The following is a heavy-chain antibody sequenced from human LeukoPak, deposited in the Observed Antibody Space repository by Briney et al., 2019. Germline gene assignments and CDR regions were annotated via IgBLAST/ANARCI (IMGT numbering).Heavy chain of an antibody. Sequence: GASVKVSCKASGYTFTSYGISWVRQAPGQGLEWMGWISAYNGNTNYAQKLQGRVTMTTDTSTSTAYMGLRSLRSDDTAVYYCARVSHILTGYPFDYWGQGTLVTVSS. CDR2: ISAYNGNT. CDR3: ARVSHILTGYPFDY. D-gene: IGHD3-9*01. J-gene: IGHJ4*02. CDR1: GYTFTSYG. V-gene: IGHV1-18*01.